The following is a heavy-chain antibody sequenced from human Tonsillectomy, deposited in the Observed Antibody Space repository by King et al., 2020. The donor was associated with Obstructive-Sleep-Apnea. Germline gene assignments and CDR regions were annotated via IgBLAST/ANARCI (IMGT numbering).Heavy chain of an antibody. V-gene: IGHV6-1*01. CDR1: GDSVSRNSAA. D-gene: IGHD6-19*01. J-gene: IGHJ4*02. CDR2: TYYRSKWFN. CDR3: ARAGYSSGWPHFDY. Sequence: QVQLQQSGPGLVKPSQTLSLTCAISGDSVSRNSAAWNWLRQSPSRGLEWLGRTYYRSKWFNDYAVSDKSRIPINPDTSKNQFSLQLNSVTPEDTAVDYWARAGYSSGWPHFDYWGQGTLVTVSS.